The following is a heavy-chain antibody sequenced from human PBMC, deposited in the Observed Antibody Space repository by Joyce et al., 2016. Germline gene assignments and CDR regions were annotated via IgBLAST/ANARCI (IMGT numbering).Heavy chain of an antibody. J-gene: IGHJ6*03. V-gene: IGHV3-48*01. CDR3: ARATSYYFYYYMDV. CDR1: GVTFNTYS. Sequence: EVQLVESGGGLVTPGWSLRLPCAAYGVTFNTYSMNWVRQAPGKGLEWVSYIGRSSNTIYVVDSVKGRLTIPRDNAKNSLYLQMNSLRAEDMAVYFCARATSYYFYYYMDVWGKGTTVTVSS. CDR2: IGRSSNTI.